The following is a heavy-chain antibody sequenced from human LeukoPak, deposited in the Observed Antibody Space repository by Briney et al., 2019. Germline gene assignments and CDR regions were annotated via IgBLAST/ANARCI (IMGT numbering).Heavy chain of an antibody. CDR1: GGSISSSSYY. J-gene: IGHJ2*01. V-gene: IGHV4-39*01. CDR3: ARPGPLSVVVPAAIGYFDL. Sequence: SETLSLTCTVSGGSISSSSYYWGWIRQPPGKWLEWIGSIYYSGSTYYNPSLKSRVTISVDTSKNQSSLKLSSVTAADTAVYYCARPGPLSVVVPAAIGYFDLWGRGTLVTVSS. CDR2: IYYSGST. D-gene: IGHD2-2*02.